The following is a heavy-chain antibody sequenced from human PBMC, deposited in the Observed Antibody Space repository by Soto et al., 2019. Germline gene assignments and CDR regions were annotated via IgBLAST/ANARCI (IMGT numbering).Heavy chain of an antibody. V-gene: IGHV3-48*02. CDR3: ARDRDSSSPYYYYYGMDV. CDR1: GFTFSSYS. D-gene: IGHD6-6*01. J-gene: IGHJ6*02. CDR2: ISSSSSTI. Sequence: GGSLRLSCAASGFTFSSYSMNWVRQAPGKGLEWVSYISSSSSTIYYADSVKGRFTISRDNAKNSLYLQMNSLRDGDTAVYYCARDRDSSSPYYYYYGMDVWGQGTTVTVSS.